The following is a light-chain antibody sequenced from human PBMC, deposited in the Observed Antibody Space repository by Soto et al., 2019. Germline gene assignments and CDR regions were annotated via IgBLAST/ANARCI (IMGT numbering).Light chain of an antibody. CDR1: QSVSSN. Sequence: EIVMTQSPATLSVSPGERATLSCRASQSVSSNLAWYQQKPGQAPRLLIYGASTRATGIPARFSGSGSGTDFTLTISSLEPEDFAVYYCQQRGNWPRTWAFGQGTKVDI. CDR2: GAS. V-gene: IGKV3-11*01. CDR3: QQRGNWPRTWA. J-gene: IGKJ1*01.